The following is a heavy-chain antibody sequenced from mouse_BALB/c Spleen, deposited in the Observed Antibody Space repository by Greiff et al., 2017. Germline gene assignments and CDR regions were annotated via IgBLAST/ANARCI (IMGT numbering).Heavy chain of an antibody. CDR1: GFTFSSYY. D-gene: IGHD2-1*01. CDR2: INSNGGST. V-gene: IGHV5-6-2*01. Sequence: EVKLMESGGGLVKLGGSLKLSCAASGFTFSSYYMSWVRQTPEKRLELVAAINSNGGSTYYPDTVKGRFTISRDNAKNTLYLQMSSLKSEDTALYYCARRSGGNYEGFYYAMDYWGQGTSVTVSS. CDR3: ARRSGGNYEGFYYAMDY. J-gene: IGHJ4*01.